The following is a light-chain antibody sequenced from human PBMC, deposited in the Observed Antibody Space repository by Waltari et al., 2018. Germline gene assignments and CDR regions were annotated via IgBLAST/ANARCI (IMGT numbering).Light chain of an antibody. V-gene: IGLV2-14*01. CDR1: SSDVGGYKY. J-gene: IGLJ2*01. CDR3: SSYTSSSTLV. CDR2: EVT. Sequence: QSALTQPASVSGSPGQSITISCTGTSSDVGGYKYVPWYQQHPGKAPTLVIYEVTNRPSGVSNRVSGSKAGNTASLTSSGLQAGDEADYYCSSYTSSSTLVFGGGTKLTVL.